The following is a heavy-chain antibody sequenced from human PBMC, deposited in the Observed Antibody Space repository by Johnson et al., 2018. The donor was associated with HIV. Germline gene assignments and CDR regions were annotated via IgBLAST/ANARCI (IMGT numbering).Heavy chain of an antibody. V-gene: IGHV3-30*04. CDR2: IWYDGTNK. CDR1: GFAFSSYA. D-gene: IGHD6-13*01. CDR3: ARELGYSSSNDAFDI. J-gene: IGHJ3*02. Sequence: QVQLVESGGGVVQPGTSLRLSCTASGFAFSSYALHWVRQAPGKGLEWVAVIWYDGTNKYYADSVKGRFTISRDNSKNTLYLQMNSLRAEDTAVYYCARELGYSSSNDAFDIWGQGTMVTVSS.